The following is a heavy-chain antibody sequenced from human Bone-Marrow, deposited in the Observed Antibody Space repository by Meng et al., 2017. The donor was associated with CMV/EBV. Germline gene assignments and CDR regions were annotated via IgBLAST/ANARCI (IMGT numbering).Heavy chain of an antibody. D-gene: IGHD2-15*01. Sequence: ASVKVSCKASGYTFTSYYMHWVRQAPGQGLEWMGWISAYNGNTNYAQKLQGRVTMTTDTSTSTAYMELRSLRSDDTAVYYCARNEDIPQHYYYYGTDVWGQRTTVTVSS. J-gene: IGHJ6*02. V-gene: IGHV1-18*04. CDR1: GYTFTSYY. CDR2: ISAYNGNT. CDR3: ARNEDIPQHYYYYGTDV.